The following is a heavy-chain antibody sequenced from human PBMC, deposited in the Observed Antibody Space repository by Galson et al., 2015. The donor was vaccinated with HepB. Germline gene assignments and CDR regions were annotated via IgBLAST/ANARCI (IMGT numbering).Heavy chain of an antibody. Sequence: SCAASGFNFRSHGIHWVRQAPGRGLEWVACIWHDGSNQHYADSVKGRFTISRDNSIDTMYLQMNSLRVEDTAVYYCARETVVLNWNFDLWGRGTLVTVSS. CDR1: GFNFRSHG. V-gene: IGHV3-33*01. J-gene: IGHJ2*01. CDR2: IWHDGSNQ. CDR3: ARETVVLNWNFDL. D-gene: IGHD2-15*01.